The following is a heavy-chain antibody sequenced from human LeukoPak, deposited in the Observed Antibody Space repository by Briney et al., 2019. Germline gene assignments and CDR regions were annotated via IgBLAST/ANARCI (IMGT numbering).Heavy chain of an antibody. CDR1: GFTFNSYD. Sequence: PGGSLRLSCAASGFTFNSYDMNWVRQAPGKGLEWVSGISSSGGNTYYADSVKGRFTISRDNHKNTLHLQMNSLRAEDTAIYYCAKEGGYSSTWYWGQGTLVTVSS. V-gene: IGHV3-23*01. CDR2: ISSSGGNT. D-gene: IGHD6-13*01. CDR3: AKEGGYSSTWY. J-gene: IGHJ4*02.